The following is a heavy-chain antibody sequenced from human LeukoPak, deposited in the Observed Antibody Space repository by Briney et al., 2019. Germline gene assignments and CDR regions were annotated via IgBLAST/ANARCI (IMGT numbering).Heavy chain of an antibody. CDR2: INHSGST. V-gene: IGHV4-34*01. D-gene: IGHD3/OR15-3a*01. CDR1: GGSFSAYY. J-gene: IGHJ5*02. CDR3: ARAPAKDSSDP. Sequence: PSETLSLTCAVYGGSFSAYYWSWIRQPPGKGLEWIGEINHSGSTNYNPSLKSRVTISVDTSKNQFSLKLRSVTAADTAVYYCARAPAKDSSDPWGQGTLVTVSS.